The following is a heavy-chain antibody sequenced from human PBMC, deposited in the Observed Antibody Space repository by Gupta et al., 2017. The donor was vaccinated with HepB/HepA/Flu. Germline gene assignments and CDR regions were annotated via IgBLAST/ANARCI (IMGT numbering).Heavy chain of an antibody. CDR3: ARDKYDIWTGSAFDV. J-gene: IGHJ3*01. Sequence: QVQLVESGGGVVQPGRSLRLSCAASGFSFNSYAMHWVRQAPGKGLEWVAVMPYYGSKKYHADSVKGRFTISRDNSKNTLYLQMDSLRAEDTAMYYCARDKYDIWTGSAFDVWGQGTMVTVFS. D-gene: IGHD3-9*01. V-gene: IGHV3-30-3*01. CDR2: MPYYGSKK. CDR1: GFSFNSYA.